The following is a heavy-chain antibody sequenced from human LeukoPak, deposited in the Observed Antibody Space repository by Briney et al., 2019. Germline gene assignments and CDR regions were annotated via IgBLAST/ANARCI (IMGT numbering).Heavy chain of an antibody. Sequence: SETLSLTCTVSGGSISTYYWNWIRQPPGKGLEWIGYIYYSGTTNYNPSLKSRVTISVDTSKNQFSLKLSSVTAADTAVYYCARHGGGIAVAGTIDYWGQGTLVTVSS. CDR2: IYYSGTT. D-gene: IGHD6-19*01. J-gene: IGHJ4*02. CDR3: ARHGGGIAVAGTIDY. CDR1: GGSISTYY. V-gene: IGHV4-59*08.